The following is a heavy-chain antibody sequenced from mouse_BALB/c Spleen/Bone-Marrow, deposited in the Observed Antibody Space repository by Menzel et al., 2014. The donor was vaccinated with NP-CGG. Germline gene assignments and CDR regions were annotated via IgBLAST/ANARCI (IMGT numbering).Heavy chain of an antibody. CDR2: ISDGGSYT. D-gene: IGHD1-1*01. J-gene: IGHJ2*01. CDR1: GFTFSDYY. Sequence: EVKLVESGGGLVKPGGSLKLSCAASGFTFSDYYMYWVRQTPEKRLEWVATISDGGSYTYYPDSVKGRFTISRDNAKNNLYLQMSSLKSEDTATYYCARGSSYFDYWGQGTTLTVSS. V-gene: IGHV5-4*02. CDR3: ARGSSYFDY.